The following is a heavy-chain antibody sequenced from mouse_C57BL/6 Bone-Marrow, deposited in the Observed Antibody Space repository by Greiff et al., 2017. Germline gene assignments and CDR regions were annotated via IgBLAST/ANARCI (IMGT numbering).Heavy chain of an antibody. D-gene: IGHD1-1*02. CDR3: ARDGVATGDY. CDR1: GYTFTDYN. Sequence: VQLKQSGPELVKPGASVKIPCKASGYTFTDYNMDWVKQSHGKSLEWIGDINPNNGGTIYNQKFKGKATLTVDQSSSTAYMGLRSLTSEDTAVYYCARDGVATGDYWGQGTTLTVSS. J-gene: IGHJ2*01. V-gene: IGHV1-18*01. CDR2: INPNNGGT.